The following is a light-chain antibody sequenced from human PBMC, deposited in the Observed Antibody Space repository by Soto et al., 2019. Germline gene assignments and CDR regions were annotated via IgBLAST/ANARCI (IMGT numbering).Light chain of an antibody. Sequence: QSALTQPASVSGSPGQSSTISCTGTSSDIGGYNYVSWYQQHPGKAPKLMIYGVSDRPSGVSTRFSGSRSGNTASLTISGLQAEDEADYYCCSYTSSSTRVFGGGTKLTVL. CDR2: GVS. CDR1: SSDIGGYNY. CDR3: CSYTSSSTRV. V-gene: IGLV2-14*01. J-gene: IGLJ2*01.